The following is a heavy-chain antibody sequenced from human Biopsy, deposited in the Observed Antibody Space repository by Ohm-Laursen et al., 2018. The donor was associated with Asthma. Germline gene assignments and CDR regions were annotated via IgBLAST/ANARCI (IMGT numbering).Heavy chain of an antibody. CDR3: ARTTYGDDGFDP. J-gene: IGHJ5*02. CDR1: GGSINIGDYY. CDR2: IYYSGST. Sequence: TLSLTCPVSGGSINIGDYYWSWIRQHPGKGLEWIGYIYYSGSTYYNPSLKSRVSILIDTSKNQFSLRLSSVTAADTAAYYCARTTYGDDGFDPWGQGTLVTVSS. V-gene: IGHV4-31*03. D-gene: IGHD4-17*01.